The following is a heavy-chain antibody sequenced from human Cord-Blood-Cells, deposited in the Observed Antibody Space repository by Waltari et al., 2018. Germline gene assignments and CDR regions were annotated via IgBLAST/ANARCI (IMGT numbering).Heavy chain of an antibody. CDR1: GGSFSGYY. J-gene: IGHJ4*02. CDR2: INHSGST. CDR3: ARGSYDYVWGSYRYTRRYFDY. V-gene: IGHV4-34*01. D-gene: IGHD3-16*02. Sequence: QVQLQQWGAGLLKPSETLSLTCAVYGGSFSGYYWSWLRQRPGQGLEWIGEINHSGSTNYNPSLKSRVTISVDTSKNQFSLKLSSVTAADTAVYYCARGSYDYVWGSYRYTRRYFDYWGQGTLVTVSS.